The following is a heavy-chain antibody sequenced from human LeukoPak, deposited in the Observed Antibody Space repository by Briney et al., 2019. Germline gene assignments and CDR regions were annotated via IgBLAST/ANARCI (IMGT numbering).Heavy chain of an antibody. Sequence: GGSLRLSCAASGFTFSSYGMHWVRQAPGKGLEWVSVIYSGGSTYYADSVKGRFTISRDNSKNTLYLQMNSLRAEDTAVYYCAREMHSSSWYPYYYYGMDVWGQGTTVTVSS. CDR3: AREMHSSSWYPYYYYGMDV. CDR2: IYSGGST. V-gene: IGHV3-53*01. J-gene: IGHJ6*02. CDR1: GFTFSSYG. D-gene: IGHD6-13*01.